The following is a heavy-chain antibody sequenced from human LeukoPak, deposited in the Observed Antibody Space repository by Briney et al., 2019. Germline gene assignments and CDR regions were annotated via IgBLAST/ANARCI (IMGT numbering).Heavy chain of an antibody. D-gene: IGHD2-2*01. V-gene: IGHV4-4*07. Sequence: PSETLSLTCTVSGGSISSYYWSWIRQPAGKGLEWIGRIYTSGSTNYNPSLKSRVTMSVDTSKNRFSLKLSSVTAADTAAYYCARDRDCSSTSCSPYWYFDLWGRGTLVTVSS. CDR1: GGSISSYY. CDR2: IYTSGST. J-gene: IGHJ2*01. CDR3: ARDRDCSSTSCSPYWYFDL.